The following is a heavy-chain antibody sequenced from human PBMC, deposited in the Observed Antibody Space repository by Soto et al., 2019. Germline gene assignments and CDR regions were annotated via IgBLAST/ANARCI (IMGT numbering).Heavy chain of an antibody. V-gene: IGHV4-30-4*01. Sequence: SETLSLTCTVSGGSISSGDYYWSWIRQPPGKGLEWIGYIYYSGSTYYNPSLKSRVTISVDTSKNQFSLKLSSVTAADTAVYYCARAGDFWSGETLYYYYGMDVWGQGTTVTVSS. CDR3: ARAGDFWSGETLYYYYGMDV. CDR2: IYYSGST. CDR1: GGSISSGDYY. D-gene: IGHD3-3*01. J-gene: IGHJ6*02.